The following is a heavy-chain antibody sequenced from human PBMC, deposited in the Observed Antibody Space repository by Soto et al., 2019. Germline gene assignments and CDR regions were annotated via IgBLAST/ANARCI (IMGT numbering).Heavy chain of an antibody. CDR1: GFTFSSYW. J-gene: IGHJ6*03. CDR3: ARGRVPAAMTPYYYYYYMDV. V-gene: IGHV3-7*01. D-gene: IGHD2-2*01. CDR2: IKQDGSEK. Sequence: GGSLRLSCAASGFTFSSYWMSWVRQAPGKGLEWVANIKQDGSEKYYVDSVKGRFTISRDNAKNSLYLQMNSLRAEDTAVYYCARGRVPAAMTPYYYYYYMDVWGKGTTVTVSS.